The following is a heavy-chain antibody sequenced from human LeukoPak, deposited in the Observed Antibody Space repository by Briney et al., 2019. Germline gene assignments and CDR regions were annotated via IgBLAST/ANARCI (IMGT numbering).Heavy chain of an antibody. J-gene: IGHJ6*02. CDR3: ARDRRYYYDGSGSYGMDV. D-gene: IGHD3-22*01. CDR1: GYTFTGYY. CDR2: MNPNSGNT. Sequence: ASVKVSCKASGYTFTGYYINWVRQATGQGLEWMGWMNPNSGNTGYAQKLQGRVTMTTDTSTSTAYMELRSLKSDDTAVYYCARDRRYYYDGSGSYGMDVWGQGTTVTVSS. V-gene: IGHV1-8*02.